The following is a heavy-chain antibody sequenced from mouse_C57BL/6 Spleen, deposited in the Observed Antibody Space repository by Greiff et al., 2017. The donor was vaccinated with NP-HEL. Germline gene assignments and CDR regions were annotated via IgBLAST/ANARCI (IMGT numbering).Heavy chain of an antibody. CDR2: ISDGGSYT. V-gene: IGHV5-4*01. Sequence: EVQGVESGGGLVKPGGSLKLSCAASGFTFSSYAMSWVRQTPEKRLEWVATISDGGSYTYYPDNVKGRFTMSRDNAKNNLYLQMSHLKSEDTAMYYCARDDGNYDEAWFAYWGQGTLVTVSA. CDR3: ARDDGNYDEAWFAY. D-gene: IGHD2-1*01. J-gene: IGHJ3*01. CDR1: GFTFSSYA.